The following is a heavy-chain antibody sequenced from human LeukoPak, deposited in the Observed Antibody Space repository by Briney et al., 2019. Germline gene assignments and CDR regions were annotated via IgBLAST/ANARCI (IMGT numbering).Heavy chain of an antibody. CDR2: IWYDGSNK. V-gene: IGHV3-33*01. CDR1: GFTFSSYG. J-gene: IGHJ6*01. CDR3: ARSSYYGSGSYFNPIDYYYGMDA. Sequence: GGSLPLSCAASGFTFSSYGMHWVRQAPGKGLEWVAVIWYDGSNKYYADSVKGRFTISRDNSKNTLYLQMNSLRAEDTAVYSCARSSYYGSGSYFNPIDYYYGMDACGQGDTVTVSS. D-gene: IGHD3-10*01.